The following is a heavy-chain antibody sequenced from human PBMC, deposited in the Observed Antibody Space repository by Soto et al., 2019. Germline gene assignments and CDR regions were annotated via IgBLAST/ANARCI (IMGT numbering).Heavy chain of an antibody. V-gene: IGHV2-5*02. CDR2: IYWDDDK. Sequence: QITLKESGPTLVKPTQTLTLTCTFSGFSLSTSGVGVGWVRQPPGKALEWLALIYWDDDKRYSPALKSRLTITKDTSKNQVVLTMTNMDPVDTATYYCAHGYSSGWVDYWGQGTLVTVSS. D-gene: IGHD6-19*01. J-gene: IGHJ4*02. CDR3: AHGYSSGWVDY. CDR1: GFSLSTSGVG.